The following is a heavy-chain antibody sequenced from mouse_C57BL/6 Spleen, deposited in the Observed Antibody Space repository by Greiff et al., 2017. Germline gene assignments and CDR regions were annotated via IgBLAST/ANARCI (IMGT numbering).Heavy chain of an antibody. CDR1: GYTFTSYW. Sequence: QVQLQQPGAELVKPGASVKLSCKASGYTFTSYWMHWVKQRPGQGLEWIGMIHPNSGSTNYNEKFKSKATLTVDKSSSTAYMQLRSLTSEDSAVYYCARIYYDYSSYVDYWGQGTTLTVSS. J-gene: IGHJ2*01. D-gene: IGHD2-4*01. CDR2: IHPNSGST. CDR3: ARIYYDYSSYVDY. V-gene: IGHV1-64*01.